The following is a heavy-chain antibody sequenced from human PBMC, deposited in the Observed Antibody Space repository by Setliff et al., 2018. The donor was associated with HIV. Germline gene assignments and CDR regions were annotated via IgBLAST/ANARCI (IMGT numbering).Heavy chain of an antibody. CDR3: ARAAGYSSSWHRYAFEI. V-gene: IGHV1-2*02. CDR1: GYTFTGYY. Sequence: ASVKVSCKASGYTFTGYYLHWVRQAPGQGLEWMGWIDPNSGDTNYEQKFQCRVSMTTDTSISTVYMELSSLRSDDTAVYYCARAAGYSSSWHRYAFEIWGQGTMVPVSS. D-gene: IGHD6-13*01. CDR2: IDPNSGDT. J-gene: IGHJ3*02.